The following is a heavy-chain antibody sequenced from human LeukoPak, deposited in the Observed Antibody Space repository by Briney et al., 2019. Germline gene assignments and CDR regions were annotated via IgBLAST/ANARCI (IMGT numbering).Heavy chain of an antibody. CDR1: GFTFSDYY. CDR3: AKDSRVVGYCSGGSCYSSRDY. D-gene: IGHD2-15*01. V-gene: IGHV3-23*01. Sequence: PGGSLRPSCAASGFTFSDYYMSWVRQAPGKGLEWVSAISGSGGSTYYADSVKGRFTISRDNSKNTLYLQMNSLRAEDTAVYYCAKDSRVVGYCSGGSCYSSRDYWGQGTLVTVSS. J-gene: IGHJ4*02. CDR2: ISGSGGST.